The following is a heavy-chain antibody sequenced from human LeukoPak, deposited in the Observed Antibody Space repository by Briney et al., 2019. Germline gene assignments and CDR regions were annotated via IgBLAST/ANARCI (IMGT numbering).Heavy chain of an antibody. J-gene: IGHJ4*02. D-gene: IGHD3-9*01. CDR3: AKGSLTAYYTFDY. CDR2: ISDSGANT. Sequence: GGSLSLSCAASGFTFSNYARSWVRQPPGKGLECVSSISDSGANTYYADSVKGWITISRDKSKNTLNLQMNSLRAEDTAVYYCAKGSLTAYYTFDYWGQGTLVTVSS. V-gene: IGHV3-23*01. CDR1: GFTFSNYA.